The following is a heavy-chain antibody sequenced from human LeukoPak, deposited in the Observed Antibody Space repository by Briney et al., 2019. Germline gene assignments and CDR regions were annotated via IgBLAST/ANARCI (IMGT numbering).Heavy chain of an antibody. D-gene: IGHD3-9*01. Sequence: ASVKVSCKASGYTFTGYYMHWVRQAPGQGLEWMGWINPNSGGTNYAQKFQGRVTMTRDTSISTAYMELSGLRSDDTAVYYCARGDILTGYYYFDYWGQGTLVTVSS. CDR2: INPNSGGT. CDR3: ARGDILTGYYYFDY. J-gene: IGHJ4*02. V-gene: IGHV1-2*02. CDR1: GYTFTGYY.